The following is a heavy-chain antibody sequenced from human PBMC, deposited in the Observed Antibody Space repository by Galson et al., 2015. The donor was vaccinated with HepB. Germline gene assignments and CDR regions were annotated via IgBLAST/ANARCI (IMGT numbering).Heavy chain of an antibody. CDR1: GYSISSGYY. D-gene: IGHD6-19*01. J-gene: IGHJ5*02. CDR3: ARAIAVAANWFDP. V-gene: IGHV4-38-2*02. CDR2: IYHSGST. Sequence: TLSLTCTVSGYSISSGYYWGWIRQPPGKGLEWIGSIYHSGSTYYNPSLKSRVTISVDTSKNQFSLKLSSVTAADTAVYYCARAIAVAANWFDPWGQGTLVTVSS.